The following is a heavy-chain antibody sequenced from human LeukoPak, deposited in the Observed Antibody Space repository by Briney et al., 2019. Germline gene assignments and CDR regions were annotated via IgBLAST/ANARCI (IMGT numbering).Heavy chain of an antibody. D-gene: IGHD3-9*01. V-gene: IGHV4-61*02. CDR2: IYTSGST. Sequence: SETLSLTCTVSGGSISSGSYYWSWIRQPAGKGLEWIGRIYTSGSTNYNPSLKSRVTISVDTSKNQFSLKLSSVTAADTAVYYCAASRGPLYYDILTGYYNPYYYYMDVWGKGTTVTISS. J-gene: IGHJ6*03. CDR3: AASRGPLYYDILTGYYNPYYYYMDV. CDR1: GGSISSGSYY.